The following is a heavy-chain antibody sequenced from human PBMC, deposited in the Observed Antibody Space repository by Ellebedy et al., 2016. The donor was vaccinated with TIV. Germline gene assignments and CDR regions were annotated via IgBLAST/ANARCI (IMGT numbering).Heavy chain of an antibody. D-gene: IGHD1-26*01. Sequence: SETLSLTCAVSGGSISSSNWWSWVRQPPGRGLEWIREIYHSGSTNYNPSLKSRVTISVDKSKNQFSLKLSSVTAADTAVYYCARGSELVGADVFDYWGQGTLVTVSS. J-gene: IGHJ4*02. CDR3: ARGSELVGADVFDY. V-gene: IGHV4-4*02. CDR2: IYHSGST. CDR1: GGSISSSNW.